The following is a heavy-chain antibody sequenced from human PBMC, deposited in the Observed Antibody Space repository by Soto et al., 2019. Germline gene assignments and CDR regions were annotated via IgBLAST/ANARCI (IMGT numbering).Heavy chain of an antibody. CDR2: IWYDGSNK. D-gene: IGHD3-10*01. CDR3: ARGLREYYGSGSYFDSDYYYGIDV. CDR1: GFTFSSYG. V-gene: IGHV3-33*01. J-gene: IGHJ6*02. Sequence: QVQLVESGGGVVQPGRSLRRSCAASGFTFSSYGMHWVRQAPGKGLEWVAVIWYDGSNKYYADSVKGRFTISRDNSKNTLYLLMNSLRAEDTAVYYCARGLREYYGSGSYFDSDYYYGIDVWGQGTTVTVSS.